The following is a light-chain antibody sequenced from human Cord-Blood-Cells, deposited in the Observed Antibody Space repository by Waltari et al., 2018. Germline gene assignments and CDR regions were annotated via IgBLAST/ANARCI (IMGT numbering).Light chain of an antibody. V-gene: IGLV1-47*01. Sequence: QSVLTQPPSASGTPGQRVTISCSGSSSNIGSNYVYWYQQLPGTAPKLLIYRNNTRPSGVPDRCSGSKSGTSASLAISGLRSEEEADYYCAAWDDSLSLVVFGGGTKLTVL. CDR1: SSNIGSNY. CDR3: AAWDDSLSLVV. J-gene: IGLJ2*01. CDR2: RNN.